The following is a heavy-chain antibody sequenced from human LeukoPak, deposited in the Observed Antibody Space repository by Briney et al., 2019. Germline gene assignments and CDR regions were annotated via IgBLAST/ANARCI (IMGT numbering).Heavy chain of an antibody. V-gene: IGHV4-59*01. Sequence: SETLSLTCTVSGGSISSCYWSWIRQPPGKGLEWIGYIYYSGSTNYNPSLKSRVTISVDTSKNQFSLKLSSVTAADTAVYYCARGGKQQLVPDAFDIWGQGTMVTVSS. J-gene: IGHJ3*02. CDR2: IYYSGST. D-gene: IGHD6-6*01. CDR3: ARGGKQQLVPDAFDI. CDR1: GGSISSCY.